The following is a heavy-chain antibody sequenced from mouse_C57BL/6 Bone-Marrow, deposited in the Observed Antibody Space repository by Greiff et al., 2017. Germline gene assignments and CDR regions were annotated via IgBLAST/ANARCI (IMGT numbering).Heavy chain of an antibody. Sequence: EVHLVESGGDLVKPGGSLKLSCAASGFTFSSYGMSWVRQTPDKRLEWVATISSGGSYTYYPDSVKGRFTISRDNAKNTLYLQMSSLKSEDTAMYYGARHLGWLPHYYAMDYWGQGTSVTVSS. V-gene: IGHV5-6*01. J-gene: IGHJ4*01. D-gene: IGHD2-3*01. CDR1: GFTFSSYG. CDR3: ARHLGWLPHYYAMDY. CDR2: ISSGGSYT.